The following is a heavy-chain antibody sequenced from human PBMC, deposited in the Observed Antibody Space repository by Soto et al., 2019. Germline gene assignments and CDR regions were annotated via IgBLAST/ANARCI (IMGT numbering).Heavy chain of an antibody. CDR2: ISSSSSYI. CDR1: GFTFSSYS. CDR3: ACPVHVGIVATDYYYYGMDV. D-gene: IGHD5-12*01. V-gene: IGHV3-21*01. Sequence: PGGSLRLSCAASGFTFSSYSMNWVRQAPGKGLEWVSSISSSSSYIYYADSVKGRFTISRDNAKNSLYLQMNSLRAEDTAVYYCACPVHVGIVATDYYYYGMDVCGQGTTVTVSS. J-gene: IGHJ6*02.